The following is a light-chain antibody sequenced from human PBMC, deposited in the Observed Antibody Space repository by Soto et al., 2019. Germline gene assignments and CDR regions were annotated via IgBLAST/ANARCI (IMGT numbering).Light chain of an antibody. Sequence: IALTQSPGTLSLSPGEGATLTCTTSQSINSDYLAWYQQKPGQAPRLLIYATSRRAPGSPDRISGSGSGTDFTLTISRPEPEYLELYYCRHYDSSLQKFGQVTTV. CDR1: QSINSDY. CDR2: ATS. V-gene: IGKV3-20*01. CDR3: RHYDSSLQK. J-gene: IGKJ1*01.